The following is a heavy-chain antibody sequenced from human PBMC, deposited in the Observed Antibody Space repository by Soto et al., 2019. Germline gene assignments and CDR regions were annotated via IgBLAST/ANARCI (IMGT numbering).Heavy chain of an antibody. J-gene: IGHJ4*02. D-gene: IGHD6-19*01. CDR3: ARSGGGSGWL. CDR2: IYSSGST. Sequence: PSETLSLTCTVSGDSVSTGSKYWSWSRQPPGKPLEWIAYIYSSGSTNYNPSLKSRVTISRDTSKNQFSLKMTSVTAEDTAVYYCARSGGGSGWLGGQGTLVTVSS. CDR1: GDSVSTGSKY. V-gene: IGHV4-61*01.